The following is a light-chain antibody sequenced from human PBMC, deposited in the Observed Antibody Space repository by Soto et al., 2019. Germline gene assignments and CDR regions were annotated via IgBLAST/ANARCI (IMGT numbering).Light chain of an antibody. CDR3: QQYNNWPPVLT. CDR2: GAS. V-gene: IGKV3-15*01. CDR1: QSVSSN. J-gene: IGKJ4*01. Sequence: EIVMTQSPATLSVSPGERATLSCRASQSVSSNLAWYQKKPGQAPRLLIYGASTRATGIPARFSGSGSGTEFTLTISSPQSEDFAVYYCQQYNNWPPVLTFGGGTKVEIK.